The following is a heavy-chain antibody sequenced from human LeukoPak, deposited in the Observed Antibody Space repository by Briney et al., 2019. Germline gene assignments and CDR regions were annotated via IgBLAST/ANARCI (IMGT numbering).Heavy chain of an antibody. CDR2: ISWDGGST. J-gene: IGHJ6*04. D-gene: IGHD3-9*01. Sequence: GGSLRLSCAASGFTFDDYAMHWVRQAPGTGLEWVSLISWDGGSTYYADSVKGRFTISRDNSKNSLYLQMNSLRAEDTALHYCAKDISFDFTSMDVWGKGTTVTVSS. CDR3: AKDISFDFTSMDV. CDR1: GFTFDDYA. V-gene: IGHV3-43D*03.